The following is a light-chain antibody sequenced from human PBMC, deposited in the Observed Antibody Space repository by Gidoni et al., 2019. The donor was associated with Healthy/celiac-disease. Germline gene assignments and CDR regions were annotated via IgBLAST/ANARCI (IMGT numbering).Light chain of an antibody. V-gene: IGLV3-10*01. Sequence: SYALTQPPTVAVSPGHTARMTCPGDALPKKYAYWDQQKSGQAPVLVIYEDSRRPSGIPEGCSGSSSGTIATLTLSGAQVEDEADYYCYSTDSSGKGVFGGGTKRTVL. CDR2: EDS. CDR3: YSTDSSGKGV. J-gene: IGLJ3*02. CDR1: ALPKKY.